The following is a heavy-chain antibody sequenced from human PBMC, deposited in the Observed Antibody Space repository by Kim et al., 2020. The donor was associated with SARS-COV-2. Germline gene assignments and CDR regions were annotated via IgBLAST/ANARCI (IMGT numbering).Heavy chain of an antibody. Sequence: TKYEEKFQGRVTMSTDTSTTTAYMELRSLTPDDTAIYYCAREPPHDAFDFWGQGTMITVSS. J-gene: IGHJ3*01. CDR3: AREPPHDAFDF. V-gene: IGHV1-18*01. CDR2: T.